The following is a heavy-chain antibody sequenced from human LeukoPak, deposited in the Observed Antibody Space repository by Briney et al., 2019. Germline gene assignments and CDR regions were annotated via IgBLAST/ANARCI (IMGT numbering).Heavy chain of an antibody. CDR1: CHTCNIYA. CDR2: ISAKNGNT. J-gene: IGHJ4*02. V-gene: IGHV1-18*03. D-gene: IGHD1-26*01. CDR3: ARDTEWEKNPDYFDC. Sequence: AAVKVSFKAACHTCNIYATSGVRWAPGQGLDWMAWISAKNGNTIYAQKVQGRVTMTTDTSTSTAYMALRSLRSDHMGIYYCARDTEWEKNPDYFDCWGQGTLVTVSS.